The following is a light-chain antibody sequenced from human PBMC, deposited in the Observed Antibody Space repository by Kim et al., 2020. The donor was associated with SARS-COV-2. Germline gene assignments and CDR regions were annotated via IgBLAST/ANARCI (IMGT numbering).Light chain of an antibody. V-gene: IGKV3-20*01. CDR3: QQYGSSPRT. Sequence: PGERAPLSCRASQSVSSRYLAWYQQKPGQAPRLRIDGGSSRATGIPDRFRGSGCGTDFTLTISRRRPEDFAVYYCQQYGSSPRTFGQGNKVDSK. CDR1: QSVSSRY. CDR2: GGS. J-gene: IGKJ1*01.